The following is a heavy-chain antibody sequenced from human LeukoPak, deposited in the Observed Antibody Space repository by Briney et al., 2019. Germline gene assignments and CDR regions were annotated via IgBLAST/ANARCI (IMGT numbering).Heavy chain of an antibody. J-gene: IGHJ4*02. V-gene: IGHV4-39*07. CDR3: ARDGLAARPIDY. Sequence: SETLSLTCTVSGGSISSSSYYWGWIRQPPGKGLEWIGSIYYSGSTYYNPSLKSRVTISVDRSKNQFSLKLSSVTAADTAVYYCARDGLAARPIDYWGQGTLVTVSS. D-gene: IGHD6-6*01. CDR1: GGSISSSSYY. CDR2: IYYSGST.